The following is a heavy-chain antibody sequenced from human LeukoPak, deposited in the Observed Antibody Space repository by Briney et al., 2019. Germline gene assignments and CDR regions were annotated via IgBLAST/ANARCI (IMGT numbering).Heavy chain of an antibody. V-gene: IGHV4-34*01. CDR3: ARARRIYDILTGYYTHPYFDY. Sequence: SETLSLTCAVYGGSFSGYYWSWIRQPPGKGLEWSGEINHSGSTNYNPSLKSRVTISVDTSKNQFSLKLSSVTAADTAVYYCARARRIYDILTGYYTHPYFDYWGQGTLVTVSS. D-gene: IGHD3-9*01. J-gene: IGHJ4*02. CDR2: INHSGST. CDR1: GGSFSGYY.